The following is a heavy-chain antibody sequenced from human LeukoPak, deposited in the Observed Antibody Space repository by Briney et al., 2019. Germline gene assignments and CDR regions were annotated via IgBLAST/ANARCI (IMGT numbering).Heavy chain of an antibody. D-gene: IGHD3-22*01. CDR3: ARDENHYYDSSGYSGFDY. V-gene: IGHV3-7*01. J-gene: IGHJ4*02. Sequence: TGGSLRLSCAASGFTFSSYWMSWVRQAPRKGLEWVANIKQDGSEKYYVDSVKGRFTISRDNAKNSLYLQMNSLRAEDTAVYYCARDENHYYDSSGYSGFDYWGQGTLVTVSS. CDR2: IKQDGSEK. CDR1: GFTFSSYW.